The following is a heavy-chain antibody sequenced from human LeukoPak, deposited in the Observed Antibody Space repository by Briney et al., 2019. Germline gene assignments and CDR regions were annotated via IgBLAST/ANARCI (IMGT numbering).Heavy chain of an antibody. J-gene: IGHJ3*02. CDR2: IYSSGST. CDR3: ARDKGTMPFDI. D-gene: IGHD4/OR15-4a*01. Sequence: PSETLSLTCTVSGYSISSGYYWSWIRQSAGKGLEWIGRIYSSGSTHYNPSLKSRVSISRDTSKNHFSLNLRSVTAADTAVYYCARDKGTMPFDIWGQGTMVTVSS. V-gene: IGHV4-61*02. CDR1: GYSISSGYY.